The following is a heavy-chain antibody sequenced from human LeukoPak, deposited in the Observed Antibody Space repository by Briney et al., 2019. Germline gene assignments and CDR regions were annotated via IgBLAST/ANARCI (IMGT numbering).Heavy chain of an antibody. D-gene: IGHD2-8*01. CDR3: ARYCTNGVCSRGDAFDI. Sequence: GGSLRLSCAASGFTFSNYAMHWVRQAPGKGLEWMAIISYDGSNKDCADSVKGRFTISRDNSKNTLYLQVNGLRTEDTAVYYCARYCTNGVCSRGDAFDIWGQGTMVTVSS. CDR1: GFTFSNYA. V-gene: IGHV3-30-3*01. CDR2: ISYDGSNK. J-gene: IGHJ3*02.